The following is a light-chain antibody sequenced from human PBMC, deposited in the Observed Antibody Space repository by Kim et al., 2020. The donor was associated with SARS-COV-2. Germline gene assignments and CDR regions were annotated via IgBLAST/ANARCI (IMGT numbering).Light chain of an antibody. CDR2: DVT. Sequence: QSALSQPASVSGSPGQAITISCTGTNSDVGAYNYVSWYQQHPGEAPKLMIYDVTNRPSGVSNRFSGSKSGNTASLTISGLQAEDEADYYCSSYTSSSTPLFGGGTKLTVL. CDR3: SSYTSSSTPL. CDR1: NSDVGAYNY. V-gene: IGLV2-14*03. J-gene: IGLJ2*01.